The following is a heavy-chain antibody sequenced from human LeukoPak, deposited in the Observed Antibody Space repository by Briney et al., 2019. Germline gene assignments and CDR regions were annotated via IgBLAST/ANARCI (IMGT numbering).Heavy chain of an antibody. Sequence: GASVRVSCKASGGTFSSYAISWVRQAPGQGLEWMGGIIPIFGTANYAQKFQGRVTITADKSTSTAYMELSSLRSEDTAVYYCARDVVWGSYYPNFDYWGQGTLVTVSS. J-gene: IGHJ4*02. CDR3: ARDVVWGSYYPNFDY. CDR2: IIPIFGTA. V-gene: IGHV1-69*06. CDR1: GGTFSSYA. D-gene: IGHD1-26*01.